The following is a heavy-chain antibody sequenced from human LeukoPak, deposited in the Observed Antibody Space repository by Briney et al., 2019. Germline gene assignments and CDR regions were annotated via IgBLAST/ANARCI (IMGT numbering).Heavy chain of an antibody. CDR1: GYTFTKYG. J-gene: IGHJ4*02. D-gene: IGHD2-15*01. Sequence: ASVKVSCKASGYTFTKYGIGWVRQAPGQGLEWMGWINAYNGNTDYAQKFQGRVTMTTDTSTSTAYMELRSLRSDDTAVYYCARDPGVEVAANGVDFDYWGQGNLVTVSS. V-gene: IGHV1-18*01. CDR3: ARDPGVEVAANGVDFDY. CDR2: INAYNGNT.